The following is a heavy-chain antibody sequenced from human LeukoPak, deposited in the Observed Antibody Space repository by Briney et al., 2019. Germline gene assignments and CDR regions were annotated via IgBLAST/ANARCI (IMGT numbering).Heavy chain of an antibody. V-gene: IGHV1-8*01. CDR1: GYTFTSYE. Sequence: ASVKVSCKASGYTFTSYEINWVRQATGQGLEWMGWMNPNSGDTAYAQKFQDRVTMTRSTSISTAYMELSSLRSEDTAVYYCARGLGSYDSNELTWPMISFWGQGTLVTVSS. D-gene: IGHD3-22*01. J-gene: IGHJ4*02. CDR3: ARGLGSYDSNELTWPMISF. CDR2: MNPNSGDT.